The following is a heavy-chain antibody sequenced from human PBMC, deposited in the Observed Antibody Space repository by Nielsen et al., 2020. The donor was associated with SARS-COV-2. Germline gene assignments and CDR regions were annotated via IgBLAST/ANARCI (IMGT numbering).Heavy chain of an antibody. CDR3: AREVATIGAMDV. CDR2: ISSSGSTI. J-gene: IGHJ6*02. Sequence: SLKISCAASGFTFSSYEMNWVRQAPGKGLEWVSYISSSGSTIYYADSVKGRFTISRDNAKNSLYLQMNSLRAENTAVYYCAREVATIGAMDVWGQRTTVTVSS. V-gene: IGHV3-48*03. CDR1: GFTFSSYE. D-gene: IGHD5-12*01.